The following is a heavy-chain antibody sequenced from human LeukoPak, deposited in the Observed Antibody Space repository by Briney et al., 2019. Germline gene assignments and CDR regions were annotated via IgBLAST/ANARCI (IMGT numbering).Heavy chain of an antibody. J-gene: IGHJ4*02. D-gene: IGHD3-3*01. CDR2: ISAYNGQT. Sequence: PRASVKVSCKAFDNTFSYYGISWVRQAPGQGLEWMGWISAYNGQTDYAQKFQGRVTLTTDTSTTTAYMELRSLRYDDTAVYYCARTLGSEGMTPLGVEIRPWYFDYWGQGTRVTVSS. CDR3: ARTLGSEGMTPLGVEIRPWYFDY. V-gene: IGHV1-18*01. CDR1: DNTFSYYG.